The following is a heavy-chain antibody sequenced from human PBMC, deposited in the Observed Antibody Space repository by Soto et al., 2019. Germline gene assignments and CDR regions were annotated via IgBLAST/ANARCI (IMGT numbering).Heavy chain of an antibody. CDR2: MNPNSGNT. CDR1: GYTFTSYD. V-gene: IGHV1-8*01. CDR3: ARGAIVGTRYYYYYGMDV. Sequence: QVQLVQSGAEVKKPGASVKVSCKASGYTFTSYDINWVRQATGQGLEWMGWMNPNSGNTGYAQKFKGRLTMTRNTSRSTAYMELSSLRSEDTAVYYCARGAIVGTRYYYYYGMDVWGQGTTVTVSS. D-gene: IGHD5-12*01. J-gene: IGHJ6*02.